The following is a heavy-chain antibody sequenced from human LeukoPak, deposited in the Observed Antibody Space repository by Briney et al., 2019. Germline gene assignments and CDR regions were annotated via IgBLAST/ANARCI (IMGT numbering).Heavy chain of an antibody. CDR1: GFTFSSYG. V-gene: IGHV3-7*01. CDR3: TREER. CDR2: INKDGSAK. J-gene: IGHJ4*02. Sequence: PGGSLRLSCAASGFTFSSYGMHWVRQAPGKGLEWVANINKDGSAKYYVDSVRGRFTISRDNAKNSLYLQMNGLRVEDTAVYYCTREERWGQGTLVTVSS.